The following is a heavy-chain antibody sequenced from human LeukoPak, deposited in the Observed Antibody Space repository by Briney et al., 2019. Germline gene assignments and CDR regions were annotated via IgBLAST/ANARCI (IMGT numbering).Heavy chain of an antibody. CDR1: GGIFSSYA. Sequence: SVKVSCKASGGIFSSYAIGWVRQAPGQGLEWMGRIIPILGIANYAQKFQGRVTITADKSTSTAYMELSSLRSEDTAVYYCARRCSSTSCYSYYGMDVWGQGTTVTVSS. CDR3: ARRCSSTSCYSYYGMDV. CDR2: IIPILGIA. V-gene: IGHV1-69*04. D-gene: IGHD2-2*01. J-gene: IGHJ6*02.